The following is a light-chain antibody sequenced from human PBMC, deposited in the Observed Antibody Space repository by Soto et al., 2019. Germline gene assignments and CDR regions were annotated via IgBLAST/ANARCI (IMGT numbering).Light chain of an antibody. CDR2: DVT. Sequence: QSVLTQPASVSGSPGQSITISCTGTSSDVGGYNYVSWYQQHPGRAPKLMIYDVTNRPSGLSNRFSGSKSGNTASLTISGLQAEDEADYYCGTWDSSLSAPNWVFGGGTKLTVL. J-gene: IGLJ3*02. V-gene: IGLV2-14*01. CDR1: SSDVGGYNY. CDR3: GTWDSSLSAPNWV.